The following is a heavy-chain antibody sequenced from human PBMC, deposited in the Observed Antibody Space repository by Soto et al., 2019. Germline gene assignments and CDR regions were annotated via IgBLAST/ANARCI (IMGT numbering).Heavy chain of an antibody. J-gene: IGHJ4*02. D-gene: IGHD3-10*01. CDR2: IRQDGSED. CDR1: GFTFSNFW. V-gene: IGHV3-7*04. Sequence: EVQLVESGGGLVQPGGSLRLSCAASGFTFSNFWMNWVRQAPGRGLEWLAIIRQDGSEDLYVDSLKDRFTISRDNAKSSLCLQINSLRAEDTAVYYCAGGSGWLIDHWGQGTLVTVSS. CDR3: AGGSGWLIDH.